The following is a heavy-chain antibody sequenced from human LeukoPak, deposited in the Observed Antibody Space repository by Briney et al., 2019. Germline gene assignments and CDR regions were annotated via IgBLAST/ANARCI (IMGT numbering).Heavy chain of an antibody. D-gene: IGHD3-3*01. J-gene: IGHJ4*02. Sequence: PGGSLRLSCAASGFTFSSFWMCWVRQAPGKGLEWVAKIIQDGSEKYYVDSVKGRFTISRDNAKNSLYLQMNSLRAEDTAVYYCARDSPGIMIFGVVTPNGGQGTLVTVSS. V-gene: IGHV3-7*05. CDR2: IIQDGSEK. CDR1: GFTFSSFW. CDR3: ARDSPGIMIFGVVTPN.